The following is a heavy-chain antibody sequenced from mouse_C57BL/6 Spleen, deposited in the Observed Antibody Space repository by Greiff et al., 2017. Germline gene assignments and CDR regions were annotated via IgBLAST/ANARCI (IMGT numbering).Heavy chain of an antibody. D-gene: IGHD2-3*01. V-gene: IGHV2-2*01. CDR3: ARNYDGYYDPYAMDY. CDR1: GFSLTSYG. J-gene: IGHJ4*01. CDR2: IWSGGST. Sequence: QVQLKESGPGLVQPSQSLSITCTVSGFSLTSYGVHWVRQSPGKGLEWLGVIWSGGSTDYNAAFISRLSISKDNSTSQVFFKMNSLQADDTAIYYGARNYDGYYDPYAMDYWGQGTSVTVSS.